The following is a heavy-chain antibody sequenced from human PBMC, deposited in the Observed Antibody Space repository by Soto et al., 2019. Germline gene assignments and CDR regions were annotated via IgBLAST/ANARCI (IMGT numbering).Heavy chain of an antibody. CDR3: ARDTVVRGVSPYYYYGMDV. J-gene: IGHJ6*02. CDR2: IYYSGST. CDR1: GGSVSSGSYY. Sequence: SETLSLTCTVSGGSVSSGSYYWSWIRQPPGKGLEWIGYIYYSGSTNYNPSLKSRVTISVDTSKNQFSLKLSSVTAADTAVYYCARDTVVRGVSPYYYYGMDVWGQGTTVTVSS. D-gene: IGHD3-10*01. V-gene: IGHV4-61*01.